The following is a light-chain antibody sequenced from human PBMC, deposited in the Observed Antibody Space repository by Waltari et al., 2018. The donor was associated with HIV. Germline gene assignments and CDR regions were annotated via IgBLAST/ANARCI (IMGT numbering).Light chain of an antibody. J-gene: IGLJ3*02. CDR2: DDR. Sequence: YVLTQPPSVSVAPGMTATLTCGGDNIGGKSVHWYQLKPGQAPVVVIDDDRVRPSGIPGRFSGSSAGNTATLTISGVVAGDEADYSCHVWDSRSDVVFGGGTKLTVL. CDR3: HVWDSRSDVV. V-gene: IGLV3-21*04. CDR1: NIGGKS.